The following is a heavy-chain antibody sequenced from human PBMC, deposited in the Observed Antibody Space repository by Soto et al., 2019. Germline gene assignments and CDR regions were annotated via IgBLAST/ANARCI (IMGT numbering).Heavy chain of an antibody. CDR2: ISIDGSNK. Sequence: GGSLRVYCVTVILTFDNYGMHWVRQAPGKGLEWVALISIDGSNKYYGDSVKGRFTISRDNSKNTLYLQMNSLRAEDTAVYYCARGPAIDYGMDVWGQGT. CDR1: ILTFDNYG. V-gene: IGHV3-33*05. CDR3: ARGPAIDYGMDV. D-gene: IGHD3-22*01. J-gene: IGHJ6*02.